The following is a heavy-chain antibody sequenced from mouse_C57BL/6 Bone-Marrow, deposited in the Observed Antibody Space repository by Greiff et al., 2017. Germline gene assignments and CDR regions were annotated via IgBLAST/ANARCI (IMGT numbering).Heavy chain of an antibody. V-gene: IGHV1-69*01. CDR2: IDPSDSYT. CDR3: ARSRGFAY. Sequence: QVQLKQPGAELVMPGPSVKLSCKASGYTFTSYWMHWVKQRPGQGLAWIGEIDPSDSYTNYNQKFKGKSTFTVDKTSSTAYMQLSSLTAEDAAVYYCARSRGFAYWGQGTLVTVSA. J-gene: IGHJ3*01. CDR1: GYTFTSYW.